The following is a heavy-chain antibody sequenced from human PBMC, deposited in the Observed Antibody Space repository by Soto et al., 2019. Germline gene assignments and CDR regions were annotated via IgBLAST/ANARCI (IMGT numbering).Heavy chain of an antibody. CDR2: IYYSGST. CDR1: GGSISSGDYY. Sequence: SETLSLTCTVSGGSISSGDYYWSWIRQPPGKGLEWIGYIYYSGSTYYNPSLKSRVTISVDTSKNQFSLKLSSVTAADTAVYYCARGNYDFWSGYENNWFDPWGQGTLVTVSS. V-gene: IGHV4-30-4*01. J-gene: IGHJ5*02. D-gene: IGHD3-3*01. CDR3: ARGNYDFWSGYENNWFDP.